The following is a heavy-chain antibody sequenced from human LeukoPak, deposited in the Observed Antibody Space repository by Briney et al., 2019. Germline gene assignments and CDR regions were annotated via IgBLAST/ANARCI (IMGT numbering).Heavy chain of an antibody. J-gene: IGHJ4*02. CDR3: AKGRSGSYYGAADY. D-gene: IGHD1-26*01. CDR1: GFTFSLYS. CDR2: ISSSGNYM. Sequence: GGSLRLSCAASGFTFSLYSMNWVRQAPGKGLEWVSSISSSGNYMYYADSLKGRFTIARDKAKNSLYLQMNSLRAEDTAVYYCAKGRSGSYYGAADYWGQGTLVTVSS. V-gene: IGHV3-21*01.